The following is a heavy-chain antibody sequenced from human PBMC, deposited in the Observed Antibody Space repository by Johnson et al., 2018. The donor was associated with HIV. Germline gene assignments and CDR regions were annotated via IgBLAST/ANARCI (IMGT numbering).Heavy chain of an antibody. CDR2: IRYDGSTG. Sequence: QVQLVESGGGVVQPGGSLRLSCAASAFTFRSYAIHWVRQAPGKGLELVSFIRYDGSTGYYGDSVKGRFTISRDNSKNIVYLQMNSLRAEDTAVYYCASFWATGGFDIWGQGTMVTVSS. CDR3: ASFWATGGFDI. CDR1: AFTFRSYA. V-gene: IGHV3-30*02. D-gene: IGHD3-10*01. J-gene: IGHJ3*02.